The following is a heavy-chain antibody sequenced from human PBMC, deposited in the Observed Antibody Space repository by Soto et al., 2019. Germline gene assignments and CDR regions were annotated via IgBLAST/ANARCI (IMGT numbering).Heavy chain of an antibody. J-gene: IGHJ4*02. V-gene: IGHV1-69*01. Sequence: QVQLVQSGAEVKRPGSSVKVSCEASGGTFSSLGFTWVRQAPGQGLEWMGGIIPISGRTTFAPKFLGRVTMTADAATRTTCMERPSLSSNDTAIYYCATRVTLGRWLEFADYWGQGTLVSVS. D-gene: IGHD5-12*01. CDR3: ATRVTLGRWLEFADY. CDR1: GGTFSSLG. CDR2: IIPISGRT.